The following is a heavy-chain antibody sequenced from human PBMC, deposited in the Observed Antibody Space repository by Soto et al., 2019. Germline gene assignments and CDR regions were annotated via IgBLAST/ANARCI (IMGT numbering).Heavy chain of an antibody. CDR1: GGSFSGYY. V-gene: IGHV4-34*01. CDR2: INHSGST. D-gene: IGHD2-15*01. CDR3: ARDPSYCSGGSCYLQDLDY. Sequence: SETLSLTCAVYGGSFSGYYWSWIRQPPGKGLEWIGEINHSGSTNYNPSLKSRVTISVDTSKNQFSLKLGSVTAADTAVYYCARDPSYCSGGSCYLQDLDYWGQGTLVTVSS. J-gene: IGHJ4*02.